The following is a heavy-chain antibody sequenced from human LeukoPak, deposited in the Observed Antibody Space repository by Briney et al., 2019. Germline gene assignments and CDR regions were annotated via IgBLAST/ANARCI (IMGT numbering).Heavy chain of an antibody. CDR3: ARYCSGVSCYSGYDY. V-gene: IGHV3-64*01. CDR2: ISTNGGGT. D-gene: IGHD2-15*01. Sequence: GGSLRLSCAASGFTFSTYAMHWVRQTPGKGLEYVSAISTNGGGTYYANSMKGRFTISRDNSKNTLYLQMGSLRAEDMAVYYCARYCSGVSCYSGYDYWGQGTLVTVSS. CDR1: GFTFSTYA. J-gene: IGHJ4*02.